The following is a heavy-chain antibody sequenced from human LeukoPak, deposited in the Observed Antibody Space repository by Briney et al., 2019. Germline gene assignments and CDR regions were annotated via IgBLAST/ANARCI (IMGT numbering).Heavy chain of an antibody. D-gene: IGHD6-6*01. J-gene: IGHJ4*02. Sequence: SSETLSLTCAVSGGSISSSNWWNWVRQTPGKGLEWIGEIYHRGNTHYNPSLKSRVTMSVDTSTNQFSLRVNSVTAADTAVYYCARGSWQLAEEVYWGQGTLVTVSS. CDR2: IYHRGNT. V-gene: IGHV4-4*02. CDR1: GGSISSSNW. CDR3: ARGSWQLAEEVY.